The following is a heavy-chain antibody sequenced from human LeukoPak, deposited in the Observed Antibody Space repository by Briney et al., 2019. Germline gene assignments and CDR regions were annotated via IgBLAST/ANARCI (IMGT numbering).Heavy chain of an antibody. CDR2: IIQSGRI. Sequence: SETLSLTCAVYGGSFSDHYWIWIRQPPGKGLEYIGEIIQSGRINFNPSLKSRVTISLDTSKNQFSLRLSSVTAAGTAVYYCARAISDFWSGYPSGGAFDLWGQGTMVTVSS. CDR3: ARAISDFWSGYPSGGAFDL. D-gene: IGHD3-3*01. V-gene: IGHV4-34*12. CDR1: GGSFSDHY. J-gene: IGHJ3*01.